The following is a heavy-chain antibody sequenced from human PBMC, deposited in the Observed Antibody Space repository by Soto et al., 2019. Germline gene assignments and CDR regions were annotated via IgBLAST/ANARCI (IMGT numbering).Heavy chain of an antibody. V-gene: IGHV1-18*04. CDR1: GYTFTNYG. CDR2: ISGYNGNT. J-gene: IGHJ6*02. Sequence: RASVKVSCKASGYTFTNYGISWVRQAPGQGLEWMGWISGYNGNTKYAQKFQGRVTMTTDTPTNTAYMELRSLRSDDTAVYYCARDREYYYDSSGNYYYHYGMDVWDQGTTVTVSS. CDR3: ARDREYYYDSSGNYYYHYGMDV. D-gene: IGHD3-22*01.